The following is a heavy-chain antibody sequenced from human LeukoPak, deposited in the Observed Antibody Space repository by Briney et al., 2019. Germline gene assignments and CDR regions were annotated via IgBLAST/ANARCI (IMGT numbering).Heavy chain of an antibody. CDR3: ARSDYSGNWFDP. CDR1: GGSISNTGYY. J-gene: IGHJ5*02. Sequence: SETLSLTCTVSGGSISNTGYYWGWIRQPPGKGLEWIGNIYYSGITYYNPSLKSRVTISVDTSKNQFSLKLTSVTAADTAVYYCARSDYSGNWFDPWGQGTLVTVSS. CDR2: IYYSGIT. D-gene: IGHD4-11*01. V-gene: IGHV4-39*07.